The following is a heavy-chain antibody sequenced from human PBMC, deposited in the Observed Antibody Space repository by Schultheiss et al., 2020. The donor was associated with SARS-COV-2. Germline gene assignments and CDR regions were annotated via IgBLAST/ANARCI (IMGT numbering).Heavy chain of an antibody. CDR2: ISGSGGST. D-gene: IGHD2-2*02. Sequence: GGSLRLSCAASGFTFSSYAMSWVRQAPGKGLEWVSAISGSGGSTYYADSVKGRFTISRDNSENTLTLQMNSLRAEDSAVYYCAKDGIADCSSTSCYTGMVYAYYFDYWGQGTLVTVSS. CDR3: AKDGIADCSSTSCYTGMVYAYYFDY. CDR1: GFTFSSYA. J-gene: IGHJ4*02. V-gene: IGHV3-23*01.